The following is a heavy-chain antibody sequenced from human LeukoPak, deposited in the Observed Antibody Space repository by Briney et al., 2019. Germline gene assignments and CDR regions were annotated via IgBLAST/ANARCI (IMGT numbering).Heavy chain of an antibody. V-gene: IGHV4-4*07. CDR2: IYTSGST. J-gene: IGHJ5*02. Sequence: SETLSLTCTVSGGSISSYYWSWIRQPAGKGLEWIGRIYTSGSTNYNPSLKSRVTISVDTSKNQFSLKLSSVTAADTAVYYCARAPSRPGSTWWFDPWGQGTLVTVSS. CDR1: GGSISSYY. CDR3: ARAPSRPGSTWWFDP.